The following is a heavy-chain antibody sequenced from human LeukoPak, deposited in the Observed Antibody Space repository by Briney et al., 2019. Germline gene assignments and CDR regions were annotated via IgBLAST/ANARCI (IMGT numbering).Heavy chain of an antibody. Sequence: PSETLSLTCTVSGCSIGTGHYWAWIRQPPGKGLEWIGCVYHSGTHYKSSLTSRVTISMDTSKNQFSLKLTSVTAADSAFYYCAKTSGGGGHDSWGQGTLVTVSS. V-gene: IGHV4-38-2*02. CDR2: VYHSGT. J-gene: IGHJ5*01. CDR1: GCSIGTGHY. CDR3: AKTSGGGGHDS. D-gene: IGHD6-19*01.